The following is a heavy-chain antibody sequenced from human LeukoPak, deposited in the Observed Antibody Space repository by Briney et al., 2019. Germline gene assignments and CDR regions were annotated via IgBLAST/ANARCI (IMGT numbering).Heavy chain of an antibody. D-gene: IGHD2-15*01. CDR1: GFTFSSYA. J-gene: IGHJ4*02. CDR2: ISGSGTNT. Sequence: GGSLRLSCAASGFTFSSYAMNWVRQAPGKGLEWVSGISGSGTNTDYIDSVKGRFTISRDNAKNSLYLQMNSLRAEDTAVYYCARVAATDYYFDYWGQGTLVTVSS. CDR3: ARVAATDYYFDY. V-gene: IGHV3-23*01.